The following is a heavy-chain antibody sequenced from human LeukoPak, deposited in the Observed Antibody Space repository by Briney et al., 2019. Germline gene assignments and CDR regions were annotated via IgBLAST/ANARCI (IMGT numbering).Heavy chain of an antibody. CDR1: GFTFSSYA. V-gene: IGHV3-64*01. CDR3: ARDQTSASLNLDF. Sequence: GGSLRLSCAASGFTFSSYAMHWVRQAPGKGLEYVSAIGSNGGSTYYANSVKGRFTISRDNSKNTLYLQMGSLRAEDMAVYYCARDQTSASLNLDFWGQGTLVTVSS. CDR2: IGSNGGST. D-gene: IGHD2-2*01. J-gene: IGHJ4*02.